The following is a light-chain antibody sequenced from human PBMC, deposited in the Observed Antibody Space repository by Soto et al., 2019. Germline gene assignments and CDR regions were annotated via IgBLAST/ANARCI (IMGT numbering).Light chain of an antibody. J-gene: IGKJ1*01. CDR3: HQYGSSQT. V-gene: IGKV3-20*01. CDR1: KSVSSNY. CDR2: GVS. Sequence: EIVLTQSPGSVSLSPGERATLSCRASKSVSSNYLAWYQQKPGQAPRLLIYGVSSRATGIPDRFSGSGSGTDFTLTISRLEPEDFAVYYCHQYGSSQTFGQGTKVEIK.